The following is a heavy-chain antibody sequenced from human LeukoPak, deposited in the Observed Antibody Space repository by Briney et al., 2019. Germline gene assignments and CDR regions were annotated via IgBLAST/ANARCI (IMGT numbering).Heavy chain of an antibody. J-gene: IGHJ3*02. CDR2: IFSAYSGGSA. V-gene: IGHV3-53*01. D-gene: IGHD1-14*01. Sequence: GGSLRLSCAVSGFTVSDNYMSWVRQAPGKGLEWISVIFSAYSGGSAYYADSVKGRFTISRDSSKNTLSLQMHSLRAEDTAVYYCARVRVNSYPERAFDIWGQGTMVTVSS. CDR3: ARVRVNSYPERAFDI. CDR1: GFTVSDNY.